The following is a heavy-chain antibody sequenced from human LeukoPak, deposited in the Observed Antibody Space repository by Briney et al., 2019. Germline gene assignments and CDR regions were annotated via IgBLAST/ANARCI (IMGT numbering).Heavy chain of an antibody. V-gene: IGHV4-59*01. CDR1: GGSISSYY. CDR3: ARGSSVSGSYSYYFDY. Sequence: PSETLSLTCTVSGGSISSYYWSWIRQPPGKGLEWIGYIYYSGSTNYNPSLKSRVTISVDTSKNQFSLKLSSVTAADTAVYYCARGSSVSGSYSYYFDYWGQGTLVTVSS. J-gene: IGHJ4*02. D-gene: IGHD1-26*01. CDR2: IYYSGST.